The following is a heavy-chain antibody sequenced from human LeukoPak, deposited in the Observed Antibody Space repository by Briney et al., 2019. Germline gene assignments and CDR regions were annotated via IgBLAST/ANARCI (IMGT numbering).Heavy chain of an antibody. CDR3: ARAGYCSGGSCYNRYYYYGMDV. CDR2: INHSGST. Sequence: SETLSLTCAVYGGSFSGCYWSWIRQPPGKGLEWIGEINHSGSTNYNPSLKSRVTISVDTSKNQFSLKLSSVTAADTAVYYCARAGYCSGGSCYNRYYYYGMDVWGQGTTVTVSS. V-gene: IGHV4-34*01. D-gene: IGHD2-15*01. J-gene: IGHJ6*02. CDR1: GGSFSGCY.